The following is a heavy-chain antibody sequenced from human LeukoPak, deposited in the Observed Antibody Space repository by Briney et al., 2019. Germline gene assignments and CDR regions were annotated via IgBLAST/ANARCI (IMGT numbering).Heavy chain of an antibody. Sequence: ASVKVSCKASGYTFTSYDINWVRQATGQGLEWMGWMNPNSGNTGYAQKFQGRVTMTRNTSISTAYMGLSSLRSEDTAVYYCARGAYSSSAAYYYYYMDVWGKGTTVTVSS. CDR2: MNPNSGNT. D-gene: IGHD6-6*01. CDR1: GYTFTSYD. V-gene: IGHV1-8*01. J-gene: IGHJ6*03. CDR3: ARGAYSSSAAYYYYYMDV.